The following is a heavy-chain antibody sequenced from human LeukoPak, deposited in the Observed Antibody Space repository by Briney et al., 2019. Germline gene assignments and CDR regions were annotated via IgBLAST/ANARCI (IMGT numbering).Heavy chain of an antibody. D-gene: IGHD1-26*01. CDR2: ISYDGGNK. J-gene: IGHJ4*02. Sequence: GGSLRLSCAASGFTFSSYVMHWVRQAPGKGLEWVAFISYDGGNKYYADSVKGRFTISRDNSKNTLYLQMNSLRTEDTAVYYCAKDLGYSGSYIDCWGLGTLVTVSS. V-gene: IGHV3-30*18. CDR1: GFTFSSYV. CDR3: AKDLGYSGSYIDC.